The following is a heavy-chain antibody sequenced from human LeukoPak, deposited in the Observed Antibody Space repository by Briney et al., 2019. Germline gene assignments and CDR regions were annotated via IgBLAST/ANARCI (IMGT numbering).Heavy chain of an antibody. CDR1: GFTFSSYG. CDR3: AKEAGHSSGYYYFDY. D-gene: IGHD3-22*01. Sequence: GRSLRLSCAASGFTFSSYGMHRVRHAPGKGLEWVAVISYDGSNKYYADSVKGRFTISRDNSKNTLYLQMNSLRAEDTAVYYCAKEAGHSSGYYYFDYWGQGTLVTVSS. V-gene: IGHV3-30*18. J-gene: IGHJ4*02. CDR2: ISYDGSNK.